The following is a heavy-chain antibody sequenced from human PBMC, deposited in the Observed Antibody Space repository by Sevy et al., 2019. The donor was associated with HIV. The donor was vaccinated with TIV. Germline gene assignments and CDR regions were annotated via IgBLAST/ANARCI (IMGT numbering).Heavy chain of an antibody. D-gene: IGHD4-4*01. Sequence: ASVKVSCKASGYTFTSYGISWVRQAPGQGLEWMGWISAYNGNTNYAQRLQGRVTMTTDTSTSTAYMELRSLRSDDTAVYYCARDFFPTVTTLWYYFDYWGQGTLVTVSS. V-gene: IGHV1-18*01. CDR3: ARDFFPTVTTLWYYFDY. CDR1: GYTFTSYG. CDR2: ISAYNGNT. J-gene: IGHJ4*02.